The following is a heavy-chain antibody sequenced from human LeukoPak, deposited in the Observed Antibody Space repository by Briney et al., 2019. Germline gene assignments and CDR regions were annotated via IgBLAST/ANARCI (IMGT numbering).Heavy chain of an antibody. CDR1: GDSVSSNSAA. D-gene: IGHD6-13*01. V-gene: IGHV6-1*01. CDR2: TYYRSKWYN. J-gene: IGHJ4*02. CDR3: ARDLSRLGYSSSWYDN. Sequence: SQTLSLNCAISGDSVSSNSAAWNWIRQSPSRGLEWLGRTYYRSKWYNDYAVSVKSRITINPDTSKNQFSLQLNSVTPEDTAVYYCARDLSRLGYSSSWYDNWGQGTLVTVSS.